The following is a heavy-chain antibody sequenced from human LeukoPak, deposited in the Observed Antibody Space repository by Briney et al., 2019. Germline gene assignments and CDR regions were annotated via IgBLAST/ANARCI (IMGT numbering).Heavy chain of an antibody. Sequence: SETLSLTCTVSGGSISSYYWSWIRQPPGKGLEWIGYIYTSGSTNYNPSLKSRVTISVDTSKNQFSLKLSSVTAADTAVYYCARRRCSSTSCYTSWVDPWGQGTLVTVSS. CDR3: ARRRCSSTSCYTSWVDP. V-gene: IGHV4-4*09. J-gene: IGHJ5*02. CDR1: GGSISSYY. D-gene: IGHD2-2*02. CDR2: IYTSGST.